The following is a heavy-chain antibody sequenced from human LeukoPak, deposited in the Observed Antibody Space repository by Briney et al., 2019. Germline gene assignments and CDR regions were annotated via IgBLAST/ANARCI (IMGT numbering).Heavy chain of an antibody. Sequence: GGSLRLSCAASGFTFSSYSMNWVRQAPGKGLEWVSSISSSSSYIYYADSVKGRFTISRDNAKNSLYLQMNNLRAEDTAVYYCASRGYGSGNFDYWGQGTLVTVSS. CDR1: GFTFSSYS. J-gene: IGHJ4*02. CDR3: ASRGYGSGNFDY. V-gene: IGHV3-21*01. CDR2: ISSSSSYI. D-gene: IGHD3-10*01.